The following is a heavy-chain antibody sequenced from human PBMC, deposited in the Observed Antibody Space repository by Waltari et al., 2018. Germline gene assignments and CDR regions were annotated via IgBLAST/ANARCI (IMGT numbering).Heavy chain of an antibody. CDR2: ISYNARNI. CDR1: EFTFRSYA. Sequence: QVQLVESGGGVVQPGRPLRPPCDASEFTFRSYAMHWVRQAPGKGLGWVAVISYNARNIYYVDSVKGRFTISRDNSKKTLYLQMNSLRAEDTAVYYCARDYCDRTNCHGMDVWGQGTTVTVSS. J-gene: IGHJ6*02. V-gene: IGHV3-30*04. CDR3: ARDYCDRTNCHGMDV. D-gene: IGHD3-22*01.